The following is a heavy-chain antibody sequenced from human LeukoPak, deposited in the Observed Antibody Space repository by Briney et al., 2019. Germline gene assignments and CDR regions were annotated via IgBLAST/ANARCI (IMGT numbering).Heavy chain of an antibody. CDR3: ANYGDYQYFDY. CDR1: VFTFINYG. J-gene: IGHJ4*02. D-gene: IGHD4-17*01. Sequence: GRSLRLSCAASVFTFINYGMHGVRQAPGKGLGWVAVISYDGTNKYYADSVKGRFTISRDNSKNTLYLQMNSLKTDDTAVYYCANYGDYQYFDYWGQGTPVTVSS. V-gene: IGHV3-30*18. CDR2: ISYDGTNK.